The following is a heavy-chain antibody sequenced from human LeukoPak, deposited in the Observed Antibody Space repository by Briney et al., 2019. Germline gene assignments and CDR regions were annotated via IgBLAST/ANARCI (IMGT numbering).Heavy chain of an antibody. V-gene: IGHV3-21*06. CDR1: GFTFSSYS. CDR3: ARGRFCRGGTCFNDFEN. D-gene: IGHD2-15*01. Sequence: GGSLRLSCAASGFTFSSYSMNWVRQAPGKGLEWVSSISSSGSSIHYADSVKVRFTISRDDAESSLYLQMNSLRDGDMAVYYCARGRFCRGGTCFNDFENWGQGTLVTVSS. CDR2: ISSSGSSI. J-gene: IGHJ4*02.